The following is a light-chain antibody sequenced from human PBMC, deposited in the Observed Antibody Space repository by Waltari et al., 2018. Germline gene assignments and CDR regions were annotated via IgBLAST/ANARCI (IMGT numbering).Light chain of an antibody. CDR3: AAWDDSLSGQVL. V-gene: IGLV1-47*01. J-gene: IGLJ3*02. Sequence: QSVLTQPPSASGTPGQRVTISCSGSNSTIGKNFVYWYQQLAGTATKLLVYRDDQRPSGVPDRFSGSESGTSASLAITGLRSDDEADYYCAAWDDSLSGQVLFGGGTKLTVL. CDR2: RDD. CDR1: NSTIGKNF.